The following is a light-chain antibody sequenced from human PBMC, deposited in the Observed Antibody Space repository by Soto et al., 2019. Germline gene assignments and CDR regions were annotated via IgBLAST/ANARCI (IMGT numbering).Light chain of an antibody. V-gene: IGKV3-15*01. Sequence: ETVMMQSPVTLSVSPGDTATLSCRASQRVSSHLAWYQQRPGQAPRLLIYAASTRATGIPVRFSGSGSETEFTLTIRSLQSEDSALYYCHQYNNWPWTFGQGTKVDIK. J-gene: IGKJ1*01. CDR1: QRVSSH. CDR2: AAS. CDR3: HQYNNWPWT.